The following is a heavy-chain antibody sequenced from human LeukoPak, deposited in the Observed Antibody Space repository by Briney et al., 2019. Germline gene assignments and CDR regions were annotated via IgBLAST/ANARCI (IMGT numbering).Heavy chain of an antibody. Sequence: PGGSLRLSCAASGFTFSSYGMHWVRQAPGKGLEWVAVIWYDGSNKYYADSVKGRFTISRDNSKNTLYLQMNSLRAEDTAVYYCARDLYCSGGSCYLSDWGQGTLVTVSS. D-gene: IGHD2-15*01. V-gene: IGHV3-33*01. CDR1: GFTFSSYG. CDR2: IWYDGSNK. J-gene: IGHJ4*02. CDR3: ARDLYCSGGSCYLSD.